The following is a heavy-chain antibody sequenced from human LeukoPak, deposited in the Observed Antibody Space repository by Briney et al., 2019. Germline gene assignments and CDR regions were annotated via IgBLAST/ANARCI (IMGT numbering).Heavy chain of an antibody. CDR1: GFTFSSYG. J-gene: IGHJ6*02. V-gene: IGHV3-21*01. D-gene: IGHD5/OR15-5a*01. Sequence: GGSLRLSCAASGFTFSSYGMHWVRQAPGKGLECVSSISSSSSYIYYADSVKGRFTISRDNAKNSLYLQMNSLRAEDTAVYFCARSRGLDVWGQGTTVTVSS. CDR2: ISSSSSYI. CDR3: ARSRGLDV.